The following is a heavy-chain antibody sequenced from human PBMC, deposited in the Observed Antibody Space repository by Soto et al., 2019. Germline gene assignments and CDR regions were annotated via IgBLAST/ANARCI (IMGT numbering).Heavy chain of an antibody. CDR3: ARDRLYYDILTGRDC. V-gene: IGHV3-33*01. CDR2: IWYDGSNK. D-gene: IGHD3-9*01. CDR1: GVSFTSYG. J-gene: IGHJ4*02. Sequence: GGSLSLSCAASGVSFTSYGMHRVRQAPGKGLEWVAVIWYDGSNKYYADTVKGRFTISRDNSKNTLYLQMNSLRAEDTAVYYCARDRLYYDILTGRDCWGQGTLVTVSS.